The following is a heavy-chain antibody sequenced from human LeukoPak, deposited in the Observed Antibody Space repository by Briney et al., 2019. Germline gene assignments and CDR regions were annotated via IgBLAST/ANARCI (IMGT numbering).Heavy chain of an antibody. Sequence: TSETLSLTCTVSGGSISSYYWSWIRQPPGKGLEWIGYIYYSGSTNYNPSLKSRVTISVDTSKNQFSLKLSSVTAADTAVYYCAGRTVVVATNHDAFDVWGQGTMVAVSS. CDR1: GGSISSYY. D-gene: IGHD2-15*01. CDR2: IYYSGST. J-gene: IGHJ3*01. CDR3: AGRTVVVATNHDAFDV. V-gene: IGHV4-59*01.